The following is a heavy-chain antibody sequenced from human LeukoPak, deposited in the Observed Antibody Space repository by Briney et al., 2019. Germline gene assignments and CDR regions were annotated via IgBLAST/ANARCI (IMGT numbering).Heavy chain of an antibody. D-gene: IGHD2-2*01. CDR2: IYPRDSRT. CDR1: GYSISSYL. V-gene: IGHV5-51*01. J-gene: IGHJ4*02. CDR3: ARQLSSITSCPNY. Sequence: EQSLKISCTGSGYSISSYLIAWVRPMRRKGLEWMGIIYPRDSRTTYSPSFQSQATISVDKSISTAYLRWSSLRASHTPLYYCARQLSSITSCPNYWGRGTLVTVSS.